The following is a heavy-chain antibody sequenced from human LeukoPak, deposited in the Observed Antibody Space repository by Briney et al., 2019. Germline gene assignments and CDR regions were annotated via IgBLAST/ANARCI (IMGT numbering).Heavy chain of an antibody. CDR3: ARGRRITMVRGVISAVFDY. Sequence: SETLSLTCAVYGGSFSGYYWSWIRQPPGKGLEWIGEINHSGSTNYNPSLKSRVTISVDTSKNQFSLKLSSVTAADTAVYYCARGRRITMVRGVISAVFDYWGQGTLVTVSS. CDR1: GGSFSGYY. D-gene: IGHD3-10*01. CDR2: INHSGST. J-gene: IGHJ4*02. V-gene: IGHV4-34*01.